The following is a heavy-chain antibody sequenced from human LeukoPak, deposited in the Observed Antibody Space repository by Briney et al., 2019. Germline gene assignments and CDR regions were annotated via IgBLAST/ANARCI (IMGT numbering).Heavy chain of an antibody. J-gene: IGHJ4*02. V-gene: IGHV4-39*07. Sequence: PSETLSLTCTVSGGSISSSSYYWGWIRQPPGKGLEWIGSIYHSGSTYYNPSLKSRVTISVDTSKNQFSLKLSSVTAADTAVYYCARAPYYDSSGYYSMWGQGTLVTVSS. CDR3: ARAPYYDSSGYYSM. CDR2: IYHSGST. D-gene: IGHD3-22*01. CDR1: GGSISSSSYY.